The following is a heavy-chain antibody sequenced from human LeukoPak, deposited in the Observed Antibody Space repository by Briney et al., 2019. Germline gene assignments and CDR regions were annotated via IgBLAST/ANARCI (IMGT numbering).Heavy chain of an antibody. CDR1: GYTFTGYY. J-gene: IGHJ4*02. V-gene: IGHV1-2*02. D-gene: IGHD6-19*01. CDR3: ARGKSSGWKIDY. CDR2: INPNSGGT. Sequence: GASVKVPCKASGYTFTGYYMHWVRQAPGQGLEWMGWINPNSGGTNYAQKFQGRVTMTRDTSITTAYMELSRLRSDDTAVYYCARGKSSGWKIDYWGQGTLVTVSS.